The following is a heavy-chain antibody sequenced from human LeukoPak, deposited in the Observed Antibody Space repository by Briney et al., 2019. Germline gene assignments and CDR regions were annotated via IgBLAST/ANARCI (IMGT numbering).Heavy chain of an antibody. J-gene: IGHJ4*02. Sequence: GGSLRLSCAASGFTFSSYGMHWVRQAPGKGLEWVAVISYDGSNKYYADSVKGRFTISRDNSKNTLYLQMNSLRAEDTAVYYCAKGPKPMTTVTTSLEYWGQGTLVTVSS. CDR1: GFTFSSYG. CDR2: ISYDGSNK. V-gene: IGHV3-30*18. D-gene: IGHD4-17*01. CDR3: AKGPKPMTTVTTSLEY.